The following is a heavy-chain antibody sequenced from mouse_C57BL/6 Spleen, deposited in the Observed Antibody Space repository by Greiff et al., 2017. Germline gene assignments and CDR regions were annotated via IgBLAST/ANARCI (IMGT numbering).Heavy chain of an antibody. D-gene: IGHD2-12*01. J-gene: IGHJ2*01. CDR3: AGEDRYNYDGPYFDY. CDR1: GYAFTNYL. Sequence: QVQLQQSGAELVRPGTSVKLSCKASGYAFTNYLIEWVKQRPGQGLEWIGVINPGSGGTNYNEKFKGKATLTADKSSSTAYMQLSSLTSEDSAVYFGAGEDRYNYDGPYFDYWGQGTTLTVSS. V-gene: IGHV1-54*01. CDR2: INPGSGGT.